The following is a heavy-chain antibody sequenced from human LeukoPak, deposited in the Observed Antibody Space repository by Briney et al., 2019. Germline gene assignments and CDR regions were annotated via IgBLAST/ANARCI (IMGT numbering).Heavy chain of an antibody. CDR2: ISGSGGST. CDR1: GFTFSSYA. V-gene: IGHV3-23*01. Sequence: GGSLRLSCAASGFTFSSYAMSWVRQAPVKGLEWVSAISGSGGSTYYADSVKGRFTISRDNSKNTLYLQMNSLRAEDTAVYYCAKDPSRPLWFGEAHDYWGQGTLVTVSS. CDR3: AKDPSRPLWFGEAHDY. D-gene: IGHD3-10*01. J-gene: IGHJ4*02.